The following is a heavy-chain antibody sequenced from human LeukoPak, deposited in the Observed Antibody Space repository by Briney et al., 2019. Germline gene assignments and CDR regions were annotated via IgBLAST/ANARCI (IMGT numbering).Heavy chain of an antibody. CDR2: IYYSGST. CDR3: TRRCKDAYTLYCFDY. D-gene: IGHD5-24*01. V-gene: IGHV4-59*01. Sequence: PSETLSLTCTVSGGSMSGYFWSWIRQPPGKGLEWIGYIYYSGSTNYNPSLKSRVTISVDTSKNQFSLKLSSVTAADTAVYYCTRRCKDAYTLYCFDYWGQGTLVTVSS. CDR1: GGSMSGYF. J-gene: IGHJ4*02.